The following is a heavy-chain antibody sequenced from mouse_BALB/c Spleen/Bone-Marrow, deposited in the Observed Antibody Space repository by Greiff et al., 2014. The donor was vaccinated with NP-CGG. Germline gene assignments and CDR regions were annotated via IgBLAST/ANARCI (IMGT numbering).Heavy chain of an antibody. CDR1: GYTFTTYD. D-gene: IGHD2-4*01. CDR2: ISPGDGST. J-gene: IGHJ2*01. V-gene: IGHV1S56*01. Sequence: QVHVKQSGPELVKPGALVKISCKASGYTFTTYDINWVKQRPGQGLEWIGWISPGDGSTNYNEKFKGKATLTADKSSSTAYMQLSSLTSENSAVYFCARGGDYHYFDYWGQGTTLTVSS. CDR3: ARGGDYHYFDY.